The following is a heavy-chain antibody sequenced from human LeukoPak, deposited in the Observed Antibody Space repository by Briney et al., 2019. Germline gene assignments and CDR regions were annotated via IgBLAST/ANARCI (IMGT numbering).Heavy chain of an antibody. D-gene: IGHD3-16*02. CDR1: GGTFSSYA. CDR3: ARHHDWGTYRYAVGY. V-gene: IGHV1-69*13. CDR2: IIPIFGTA. Sequence: ASVKVSCKASGGTFSSYAISWVRQAPGQGLEWMGGIIPIFGTANYAQKFQGRVTITADESTSTAYMELSSLRSEDTAVYYCARHHDWGTYRYAVGYWGQGTLVTVSS. J-gene: IGHJ4*02.